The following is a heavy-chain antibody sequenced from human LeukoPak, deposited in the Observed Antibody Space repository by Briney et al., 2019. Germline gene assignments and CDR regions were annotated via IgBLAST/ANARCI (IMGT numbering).Heavy chain of an antibody. CDR3: ARPGPHNYGYGRRAFDI. V-gene: IGHV5-51*01. D-gene: IGHD5-18*01. J-gene: IGHJ3*02. Sequence: GASLQISCYGSGYHFTSYWIGWVRQMPGEGLEGTGIIYPGDSDTRYGPSFQGQVTISADKSISTAYLQWSSLKASDTAMYYCARPGPHNYGYGRRAFDIWGQGTMITVAS. CDR2: IYPGDSDT. CDR1: GYHFTSYW.